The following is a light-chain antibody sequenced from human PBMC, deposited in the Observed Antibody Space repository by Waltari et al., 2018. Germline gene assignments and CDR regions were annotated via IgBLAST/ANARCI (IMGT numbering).Light chain of an antibody. J-gene: IGLJ2*01. CDR3: QAPASNPVV. V-gene: IGLV3-1*01. CDR1: KLGDKF. Sequence: SYELPQPPSESGSPGQTASITRFGAKLGDKFISSYQQHPAQAPVLLIYENNNRPSCIPERFSCSNSRNTATLTIRGTQPLAEADYSLQAPASNPVVFAGGTKLTVL. CDR2: ENN.